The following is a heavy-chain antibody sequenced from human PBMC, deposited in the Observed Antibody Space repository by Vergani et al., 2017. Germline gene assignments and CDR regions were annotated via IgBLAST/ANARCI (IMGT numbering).Heavy chain of an antibody. CDR1: GYTFTSYG. Sequence: QVQLVQSGAEVKKPGASVKVSCKASGYTFTSYGISGVRQAPGQGLEWMGWISAYNGNTNYAQKIQGIVTMTTDTSTSTAYMELRSLRSDDTAVYYCARDNILTGYYMNYYYYGMDVWGQGTTVTVSS. CDR3: ARDNILTGYYMNYYYYGMDV. J-gene: IGHJ6*02. D-gene: IGHD3-9*01. V-gene: IGHV1-18*01. CDR2: ISAYNGNT.